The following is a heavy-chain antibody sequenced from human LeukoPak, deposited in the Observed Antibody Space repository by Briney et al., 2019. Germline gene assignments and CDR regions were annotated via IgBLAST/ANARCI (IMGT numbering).Heavy chain of an antibody. CDR1: GFTFNDYG. J-gene: IGHJ4*02. CDR3: ARGAYYYDSSGYWDD. V-gene: IGHV3-48*01. Sequence: PGGSLRLSCAASGFTFNDYGMNWVRQAPGRGLEWVSYISSSSSTIYYADSVKGRFTISRDNAKNSLYLQMNSLRAEDTAVYYCARGAYYYDSSGYWDDWGQGTLVTVSS. CDR2: ISSSSSTI. D-gene: IGHD3-22*01.